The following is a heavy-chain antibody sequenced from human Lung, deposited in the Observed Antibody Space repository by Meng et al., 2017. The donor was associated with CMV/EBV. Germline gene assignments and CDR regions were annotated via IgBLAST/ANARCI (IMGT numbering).Heavy chain of an antibody. CDR1: GFSLSTSGVG. V-gene: IGHV2-5*02. D-gene: IGHD6-6*01. CDR3: ARAAARPSDWLDP. CDR2: IYGDDEK. J-gene: IGHJ5*02. Sequence: QITLKGSGPTLVKPPQTLTLTCTFSGFSLSTSGVGVGWIRQPPGKALECLAIIYGDDEKRYSPSLESRLTVTKDTSKNQVVLTMTNMVPVDTATYYCARAAARPSDWLDPWGQGTLVTVSS.